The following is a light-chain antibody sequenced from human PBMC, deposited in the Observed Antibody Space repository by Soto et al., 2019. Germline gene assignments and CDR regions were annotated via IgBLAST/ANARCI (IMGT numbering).Light chain of an antibody. V-gene: IGLV2-11*01. CDR3: CSYTGTYTWV. J-gene: IGLJ3*02. CDR1: SSDVGGYNY. CDR2: DVS. Sequence: QSALTQPRSVSGSPGQSVTISCTGTSSDVGGYNYVSWYQQHPGKAPKVMIYDVSKRPSGVPDRFSGSKSGNTASLTISGLQPEDAADYYFCSYTGTYTWVFGGGTNLTVL.